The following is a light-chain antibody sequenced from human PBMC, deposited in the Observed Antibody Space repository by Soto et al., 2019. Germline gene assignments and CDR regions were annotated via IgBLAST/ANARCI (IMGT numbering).Light chain of an antibody. V-gene: IGKV3-20*01. J-gene: IGKJ4*01. Sequence: ILLTQSPATLSLSPGERATLSCTASQHVTTTYIAWYQQKFGQAPRLLIYGASTRATGTPDRVTGGGFGTEFTLTISRVEPEDFAVYYCQQYDSSFTGGGGTKVEMK. CDR2: GAS. CDR1: QHVTTTY. CDR3: QQYDSSFT.